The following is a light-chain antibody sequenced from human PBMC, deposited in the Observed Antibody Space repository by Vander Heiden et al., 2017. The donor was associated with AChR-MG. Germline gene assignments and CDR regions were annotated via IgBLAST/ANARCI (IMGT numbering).Light chain of an antibody. J-gene: IGKJ1*01. V-gene: IGKV3-15*01. CDR3: QQYNNSAPGWT. CDR1: QSVSSN. CDR2: GAS. Sequence: DIVMTQSPATLSVSPGERATLSCRASQSVSSNLAWYQQKPGQAPRLLIYGASPRATGIPARFSGSGSGTEFTLTISSLQSEDFAVYYCQQYNNSAPGWTFDQGAKVGIK.